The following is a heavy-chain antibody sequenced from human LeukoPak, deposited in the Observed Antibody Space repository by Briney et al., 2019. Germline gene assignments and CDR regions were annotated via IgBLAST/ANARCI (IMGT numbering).Heavy chain of an antibody. J-gene: IGHJ4*02. CDR2: IYTSGST. CDR1: GGSISSGSYY. CDR3: ARLKGDYVIDY. Sequence: SQTLSLTCTVSGGSISSGSYYWSWIRQPAGKGLEWIGRIYTSGSTNYNPSLKSRVTISVDTSKNQFSLNLNSVTAADTAVYYCARLKGDYVIDYWGQGTLVTVSS. D-gene: IGHD4-17*01. V-gene: IGHV4-61*02.